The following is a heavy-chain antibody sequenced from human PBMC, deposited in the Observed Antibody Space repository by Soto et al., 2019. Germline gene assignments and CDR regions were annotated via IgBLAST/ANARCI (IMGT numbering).Heavy chain of an antibody. CDR2: IYHSGST. Sequence: PSETLSLTCAVSGGSISSGGYSWSWIRQPPGKGLEWIGYIYHSGSTYYSPSLKSRVTISVDRSKNQFSLKLSSVTAADTAVYYCARTQYYYDSSGYQYYFDYWGQGTLVTVSS. CDR1: GGSISSGGYS. V-gene: IGHV4-30-2*01. J-gene: IGHJ4*02. CDR3: ARTQYYYDSSGYQYYFDY. D-gene: IGHD3-22*01.